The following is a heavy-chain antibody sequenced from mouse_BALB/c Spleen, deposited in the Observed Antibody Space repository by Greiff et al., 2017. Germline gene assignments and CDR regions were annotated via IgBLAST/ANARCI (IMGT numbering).Heavy chain of an antibody. V-gene: IGHV1-14*01. CDR1: GYTFTSYV. CDR2: INPYNDGT. Sequence: VQLQQSGPELVKPGASVKMSCKASGYTFTSYVMHWVKQKPGQGLEWIGYINPYNDGTKYNEKFKGKATLTSDKSSSTAYMELSSLTSEDSAVYYCARGLYYGNYVYAMDYWGQGTSVTVSS. J-gene: IGHJ4*01. D-gene: IGHD2-1*01. CDR3: ARGLYYGNYVYAMDY.